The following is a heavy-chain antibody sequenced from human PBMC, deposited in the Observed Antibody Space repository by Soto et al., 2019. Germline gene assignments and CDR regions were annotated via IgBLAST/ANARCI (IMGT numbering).Heavy chain of an antibody. J-gene: IGHJ4*02. V-gene: IGHV4-31*03. CDR2: IYDSESA. Sequence: QVQLQESGPGLVKASQTLSLICSVSGESISSGGYYWSWIRHHPGKGLEWIGYIYDSESAYYNPSLKSRVNISMDTSKNHFAMKLSSVTAADTAVYYCARASSSSSAADYWGPGTLITVSS. CDR3: ARASSSSSAADY. CDR1: GESISSGGYY. D-gene: IGHD6-6*01.